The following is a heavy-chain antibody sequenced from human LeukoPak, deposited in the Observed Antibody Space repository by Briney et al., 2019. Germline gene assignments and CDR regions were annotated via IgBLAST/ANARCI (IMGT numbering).Heavy chain of an antibody. CDR3: ARDYDILTQ. CDR1: GYTFTGYY. Sequence: ASVKLSCKASGYTFTGYYMHWVRQAPGQGLEWMGRINPNSGGTNYAQKFQGRVTMTRDTSITTAYMELSRLTSDDTAVYYCARDYDILTQWGQGTLVTVSS. CDR2: INPNSGGT. V-gene: IGHV1-2*06. D-gene: IGHD3-9*01. J-gene: IGHJ4*02.